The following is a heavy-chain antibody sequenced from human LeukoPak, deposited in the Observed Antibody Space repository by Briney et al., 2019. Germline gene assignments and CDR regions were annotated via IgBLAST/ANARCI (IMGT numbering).Heavy chain of an antibody. V-gene: IGHV4-34*01. Sequence: SETLSLTCAVYGGSFSGYYWSWIRQPPGKGLEWIGEINHSGSTNYNPSLKSRVTISVDTSKNQFSLKLSSVTAADTAVYYCARRLAARRNAEYYYMDVWGKGTTVTVSS. CDR2: INHSGST. J-gene: IGHJ6*03. CDR3: ARRLAARRNAEYYYMDV. D-gene: IGHD6-6*01. CDR1: GGSFSGYY.